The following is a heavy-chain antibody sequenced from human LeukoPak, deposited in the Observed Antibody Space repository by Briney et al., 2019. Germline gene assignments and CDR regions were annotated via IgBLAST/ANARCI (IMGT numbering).Heavy chain of an antibody. J-gene: IGHJ6*02. CDR1: GYSFTSYW. Sequence: GESLKISGKGSGYSFTSYWISWVRQLPGKGLEWMGGIDPSDSYTNYSTSFQGHVTISADKPISTAYLQWSGLKASDTAMYYCARGKIVVVPAAIAVGYYYYGMGVWGQGTTVTVSS. CDR2: IDPSDSYT. CDR3: ARGKIVVVPAAIAVGYYYYGMGV. D-gene: IGHD2-2*02. V-gene: IGHV5-10-1*01.